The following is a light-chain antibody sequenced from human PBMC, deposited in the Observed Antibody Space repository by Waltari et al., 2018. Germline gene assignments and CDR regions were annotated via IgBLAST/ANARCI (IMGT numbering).Light chain of an antibody. V-gene: IGLV2-14*01. CDR1: SSDIGNNVH. Sequence: QSVLPQPASLSGSPGQSITISCTGTSSDIGNNVHVAWYQQHPGRAPKLIIFDVSEGPSGVSSRFSGSKSGNTASLTISGLQTEDEADYYCSAYTMFATYVFGTGTKVTVL. CDR3: SAYTMFATYV. J-gene: IGLJ1*01. CDR2: DVS.